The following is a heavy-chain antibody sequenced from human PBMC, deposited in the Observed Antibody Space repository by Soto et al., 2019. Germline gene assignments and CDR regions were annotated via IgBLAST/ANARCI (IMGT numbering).Heavy chain of an antibody. D-gene: IGHD1-1*01. J-gene: IGHJ4*02. Sequence: SETLSLTCTVSGGSISSSPYYWAWIRQPPGKGLQWIGNIYYNGNTFYNTSLRSRVTISIDTSKSQFSLGLSSVTASDTAVYYCARHGPLTNNWNQLNCWGQGTLVTVSS. CDR3: ARHGPLTNNWNQLNC. V-gene: IGHV4-39*01. CDR1: GGSISSSPYY. CDR2: IYYNGNT.